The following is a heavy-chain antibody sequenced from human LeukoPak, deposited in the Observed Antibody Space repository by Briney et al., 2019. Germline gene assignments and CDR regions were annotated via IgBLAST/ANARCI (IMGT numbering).Heavy chain of an antibody. J-gene: IGHJ4*02. Sequence: GGSLRLSCAASGFTFSSYAMSWVRQAPGKGLQWVSSISGSGTSTYYADSVKGRFTISRDNSKNTLFLQMNSLRADDTAVYYCAKERYSSSWYVFDYSGQGSLVTVSS. CDR3: AKERYSSSWYVFDY. D-gene: IGHD6-13*01. CDR2: ISGSGTST. V-gene: IGHV3-23*01. CDR1: GFTFSSYA.